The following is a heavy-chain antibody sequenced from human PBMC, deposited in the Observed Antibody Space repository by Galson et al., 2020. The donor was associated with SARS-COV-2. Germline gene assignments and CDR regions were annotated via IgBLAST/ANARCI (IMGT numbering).Heavy chain of an antibody. CDR3: ARVVAHWYNWFDP. Sequence: GGSLRLSCAASGFTFSSYEMNWVRQAPGKGLEWVSYISSSGSTIYYADSVKGRFTISRDNAKNSLYLQMNSLRAEDTAVYYCARVVAHWYNWFDPWGQGTLVTVSS. CDR1: GFTFSSYE. J-gene: IGHJ5*02. V-gene: IGHV3-48*03. CDR2: ISSSGSTI. D-gene: IGHD2-8*02.